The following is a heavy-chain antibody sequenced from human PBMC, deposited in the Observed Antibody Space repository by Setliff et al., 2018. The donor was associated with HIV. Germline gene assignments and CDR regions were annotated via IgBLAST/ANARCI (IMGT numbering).Heavy chain of an antibody. J-gene: IGHJ3*02. CDR3: ARDYIHVFDI. Sequence: ASVKVSCKASGVTFSNCSISWVRQAPGQGLEWMAWINSASGGTNYAQNFQGRVTVTRDTSINTVYLEVNGLKSDDTAVYYCARDYIHVFDIWGQGTMVTVSS. V-gene: IGHV1-2*02. CDR2: INSASGGT. CDR1: GVTFSNCS.